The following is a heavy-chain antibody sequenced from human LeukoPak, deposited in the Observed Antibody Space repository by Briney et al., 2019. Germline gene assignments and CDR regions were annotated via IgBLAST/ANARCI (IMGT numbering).Heavy chain of an antibody. D-gene: IGHD6-19*01. CDR1: GGSFSGYY. CDR3: ARSRYSSGWPQD. Sequence: SETLSLTCAVYGGSFSGYYWSWIRQPPGKGLEWIGEINHSGSTNYNPSLKSRVTISVDTSKNQFSLKLSSVTAADTAVYYCARSRYSSGWPQDWGQGTLVTVSS. CDR2: INHSGST. J-gene: IGHJ4*02. V-gene: IGHV4-34*01.